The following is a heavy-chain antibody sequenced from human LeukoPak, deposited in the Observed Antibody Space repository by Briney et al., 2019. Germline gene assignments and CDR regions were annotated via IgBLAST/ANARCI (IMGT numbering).Heavy chain of an antibody. V-gene: IGHV1-69*05. CDR1: GGTFSSYA. CDR3: ARDRLDSYYYDSSGYAFDY. Sequence: SVKVSCKASGGTFSSYAISWVRQAPGQGLEWMGRIIPIFGIANYAQKFQGRVTITTDESTSTAYMELSSLRSEDTAVYYCARDRLDSYYYDSSGYAFDYWGQGTLVTVSS. J-gene: IGHJ4*02. CDR2: IIPIFGIA. D-gene: IGHD3-22*01.